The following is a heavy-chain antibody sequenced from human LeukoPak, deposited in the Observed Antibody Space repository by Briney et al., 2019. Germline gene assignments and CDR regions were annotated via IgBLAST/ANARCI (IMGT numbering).Heavy chain of an antibody. D-gene: IGHD3-10*01. Sequence: SETLSLTCTVSGGSISRDGYYWSWIRQPAGKGLEWIGQIYSSGNTNYNPSLKNRVTISVDTSRNQFFLNLRSVTAADRAIYYCMRDPSAMVFDYWGQGILVTVSS. CDR2: IYSSGNT. V-gene: IGHV4-61*09. CDR1: GGSISRDGYY. J-gene: IGHJ4*02. CDR3: MRDPSAMVFDY.